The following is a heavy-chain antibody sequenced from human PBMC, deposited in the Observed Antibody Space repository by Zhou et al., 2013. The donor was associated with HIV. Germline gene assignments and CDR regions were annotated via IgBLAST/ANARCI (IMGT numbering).Heavy chain of an antibody. CDR2: LNPNSGHT. V-gene: IGHV1-8*03. D-gene: IGHD1-26*01. J-gene: IGHJ4*02. CDR1: GGTFRTYA. CDR3: AKSRIVGAKSPFEH. Sequence: QVQLVQSGAEVKKPGSSVKVSCKASGGTFRTYAVSWVRHAPGQGLEWMGWLNPNSGHTGYAQKFQGRVTITGDTSINTAYMELSSLRSDDTAMYYCAKSRIVGAKSPFEHWGQGTLVTVSS.